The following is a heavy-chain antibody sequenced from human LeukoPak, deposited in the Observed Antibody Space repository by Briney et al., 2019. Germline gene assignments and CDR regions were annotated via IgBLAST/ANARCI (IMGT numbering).Heavy chain of an antibody. CDR1: GGSRSSSNYY. CDR3: ARHLYYYDSSGYFDY. Sequence: SETLSLTCTVSGGSRSSSNYYWGWIRQPPGKGLEWIGSIYYSDSTYYNPSLKSRVSTSVDTSKNQFSLKLSSVPAADSAVYYCARHLYYYDSSGYFDYWGQGTLVTVSS. J-gene: IGHJ4*02. V-gene: IGHV4-39*01. D-gene: IGHD3-22*01. CDR2: IYYSDST.